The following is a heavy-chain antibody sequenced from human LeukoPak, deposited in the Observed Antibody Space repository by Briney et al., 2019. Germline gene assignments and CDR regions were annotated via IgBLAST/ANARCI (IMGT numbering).Heavy chain of an antibody. Sequence: GWSLRLSCAASGFTFSSYAMSWVRQAPGKGLEWVSAISGSGGSTYYADSVKGRFTISRDNSKNTLYLQMNSLRAEDTAVYYCAKDVSSSWAYDYWGQGTLVTVSS. V-gene: IGHV3-23*01. CDR3: AKDVSSSWAYDY. CDR2: ISGSGGST. J-gene: IGHJ4*02. CDR1: GFTFSSYA. D-gene: IGHD6-13*01.